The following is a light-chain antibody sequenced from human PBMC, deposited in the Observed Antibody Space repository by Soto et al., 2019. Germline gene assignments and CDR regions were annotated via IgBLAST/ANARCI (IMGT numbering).Light chain of an antibody. J-gene: IGLJ1*01. CDR1: NIGSKS. CDR2: ANT. CDR3: QVCHSGRDHLYV. V-gene: IGLV3-21*02. Sequence: SYELTQPPSVSVAPGQTASITCGGDNIGSKSVHWYRQRPGHAPVLLVYANTDRPSALPERFSGSNSGNTATLTISGVEAGDEADYYCQVCHSGRDHLYVFGTGTKVTVL.